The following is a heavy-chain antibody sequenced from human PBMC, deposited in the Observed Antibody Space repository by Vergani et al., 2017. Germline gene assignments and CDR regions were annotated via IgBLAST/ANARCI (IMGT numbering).Heavy chain of an antibody. Sequence: QVQLVESGGDVVQPGGSLRLSCAASGFTFSLSTVHWVRQAPGKGLEWVASMFFDATKSFYADSVKGRFTISRDNSQNMLYLQMNSLRPEDTAVYFCARDSFGLVVLEYWGQGTLVTVSS. CDR1: GFTFSLST. CDR3: ARDSFGLVVLEY. CDR2: MFFDATKS. J-gene: IGHJ4*02. D-gene: IGHD3/OR15-3a*01. V-gene: IGHV3-30-3*01.